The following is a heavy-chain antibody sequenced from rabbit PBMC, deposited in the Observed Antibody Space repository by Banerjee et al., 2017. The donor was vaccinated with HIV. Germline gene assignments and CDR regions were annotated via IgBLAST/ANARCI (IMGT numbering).Heavy chain of an antibody. CDR2: IVTGSGRT. Sequence: EESGGDLVKPGASLTLTCTASGFSFSSNAMCWVRQAPGKGLEWIACIVTGSGRTYYASWAKGRFTITRSTSLNTVTLQLNSLTAADTATYFCVSYDDYGDRNLWGPGTLVTVS. D-gene: IGHD2-1*01. J-gene: IGHJ4*01. V-gene: IGHV1S47*01. CDR1: GFSFSSNA. CDR3: VSYDDYGDRNL.